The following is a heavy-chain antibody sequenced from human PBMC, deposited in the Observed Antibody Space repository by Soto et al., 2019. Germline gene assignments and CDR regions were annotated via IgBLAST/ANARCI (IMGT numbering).Heavy chain of an antibody. V-gene: IGHV1-3*05. CDR1: GYTFTGYA. J-gene: IGHJ4*02. CDR2: INAGNGNT. Sequence: QVQLVQSGAEEKKPGASVKVSCKASGYTFTGYAXXXXXXXXXXXLEWMGWINAGNGNTKYSQKFQGRVTITRDTXXXXXXXXXXXXXXXXXXXXXXXXAXXXXXDFDYWGQGTLVTVSS. CDR3: XXAXXXXXDFDY.